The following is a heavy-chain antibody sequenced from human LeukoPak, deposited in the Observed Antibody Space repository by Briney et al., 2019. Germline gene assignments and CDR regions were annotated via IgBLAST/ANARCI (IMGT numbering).Heavy chain of an antibody. Sequence: GGSLRLSCAASGFTFSSYGMSWVRQAPGKGLEWVSAISGSGGSTYYADSVKGRFTISRDNSKNTLYLQMNSLRAEDTAVYYCAKTGGDSTGGDYWGQGTLVTVSS. D-gene: IGHD2-8*02. J-gene: IGHJ4*02. CDR2: ISGSGGST. CDR3: AKTGGDSTGGDY. CDR1: GFTFSSYG. V-gene: IGHV3-23*01.